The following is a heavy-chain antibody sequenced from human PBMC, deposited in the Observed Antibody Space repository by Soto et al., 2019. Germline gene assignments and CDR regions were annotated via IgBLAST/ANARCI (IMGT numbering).Heavy chain of an antibody. CDR2: IWYDGSNK. V-gene: IGHV3-33*01. CDR3: ARQAAAGTYYYYYGMDV. J-gene: IGHJ6*02. Sequence: GGSLRLSCAASGFTFNSYGMHWVRQAPGKGLEWVAVIWYDGSNKYYADSVKGRFTISRDNSKNTLYLQMNSLRAEDTAVYYCARQAAAGTYYYYYGMDVWGQGTTVTVSS. CDR1: GFTFNSYG. D-gene: IGHD6-13*01.